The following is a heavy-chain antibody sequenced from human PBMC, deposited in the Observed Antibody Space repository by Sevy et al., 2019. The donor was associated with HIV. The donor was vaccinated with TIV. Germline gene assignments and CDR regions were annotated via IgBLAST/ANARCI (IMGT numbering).Heavy chain of an antibody. CDR2: FDPEDGET. D-gene: IGHD1-26*01. J-gene: IGHJ6*03. CDR3: ATTHPIKIVGATRGYYYFMDV. CDR1: GYTLTELS. V-gene: IGHV1-24*01. Sequence: ASVKVSCKVSGYTLTELSMHWVRQAPGEGLEWMGCFDPEDGETIYAQKFQGRVTMTEDTSTDTAYMELSSLGSEDTAVYYCATTHPIKIVGATRGYYYFMDVWGKGSTVTVSS.